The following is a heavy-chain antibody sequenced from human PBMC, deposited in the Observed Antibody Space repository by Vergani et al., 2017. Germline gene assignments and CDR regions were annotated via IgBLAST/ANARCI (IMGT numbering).Heavy chain of an antibody. CDR3: AGALFGDDFLAPSGLDY. J-gene: IGHJ4*02. D-gene: IGHD3-3*01. CDR1: GGSISSSSYY. CDR2: IYYSGST. V-gene: IGHV4-39*07. Sequence: QLQLQESGPGLVKPSETLSLTCTVSGGSISSSSYYWGWIRQPPGKGLEWIGSIYYSGSTYYNPSLKSRVTISVDTSKNQFSLKLSSVTAAATAVYYCAGALFGDDFLAPSGLDYWGQGPLVTVSS.